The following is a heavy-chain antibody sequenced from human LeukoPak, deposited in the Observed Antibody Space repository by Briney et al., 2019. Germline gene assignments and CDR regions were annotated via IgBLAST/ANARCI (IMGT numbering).Heavy chain of an antibody. D-gene: IGHD6-19*01. Sequence: GGSLRLSCEVSGFTFSNYWMHWVRQPPGKGLVWVSSIQWNDDSTGYADSVKGRFTISRDNAKNSLYLQMKSLRAEDTALYYCARDSDYYSSGWSPWDYWGQGTLVTVSS. CDR3: ARDSDYYSSGWSPWDY. CDR2: IQWNDDST. CDR1: GFTFSNYW. V-gene: IGHV3-20*04. J-gene: IGHJ4*02.